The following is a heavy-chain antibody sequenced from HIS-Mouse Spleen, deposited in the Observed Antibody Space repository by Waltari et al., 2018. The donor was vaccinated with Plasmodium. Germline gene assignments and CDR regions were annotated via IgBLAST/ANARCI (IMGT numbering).Heavy chain of an antibody. V-gene: IGHV4-39*07. J-gene: IGHJ4*02. CDR3: ARDRITGTSYFDY. D-gene: IGHD1-7*01. Sequence: QLQLQQSGPGLVKPSETRSLTCTVSGVSLSSRSYFWAWFRQPPGTGLEWSGSIYYSGSTYYNPSLKSRVTISVDTSKNQFSLKLSSVTAADTAVYYCARDRITGTSYFDYWGQGTLVTVSS. CDR2: IYYSGST. CDR1: GVSLSSRSYF.